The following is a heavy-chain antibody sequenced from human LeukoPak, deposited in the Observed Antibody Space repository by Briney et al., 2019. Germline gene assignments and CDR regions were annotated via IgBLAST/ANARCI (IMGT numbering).Heavy chain of an antibody. V-gene: IGHV4-4*07. CDR2: LYTSGST. CDR1: GASISGFY. Sequence: SETLSLTCTVSGASISGFYWSWIRQPAGKGLEWIGRLYTSGSTNYNPSLKSRVTMSVDTSKSQFSLKLDSVTAADTAVYYCARETYYYASGSYSNYYAMDVWGQGTTVTVSS. CDR3: ARETYYYASGSYSNYYAMDV. D-gene: IGHD3-10*01. J-gene: IGHJ6*02.